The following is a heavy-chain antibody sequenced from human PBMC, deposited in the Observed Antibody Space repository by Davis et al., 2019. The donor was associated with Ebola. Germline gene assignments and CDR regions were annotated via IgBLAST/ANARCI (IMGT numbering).Heavy chain of an antibody. CDR2: INPNSGVA. Sequence: ASVKVSCKASGYRFSTYAVNWMRQAPGQGLEWMGRINPNSGVANYAQKFQGRVTMTRDTSSSTAHMELRSLRSDDTAVYYCARDRCSSCYAGAMDVWGKGTTVTVSS. CDR1: GYRFSTYA. CDR3: ARDRCSSCYAGAMDV. D-gene: IGHD2-2*01. J-gene: IGHJ6*04. V-gene: IGHV1-2*06.